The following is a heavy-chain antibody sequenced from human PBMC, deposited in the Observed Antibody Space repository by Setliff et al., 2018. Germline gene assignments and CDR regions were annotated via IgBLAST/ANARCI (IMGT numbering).Heavy chain of an antibody. D-gene: IGHD5-18*01. V-gene: IGHV3-21*01. CDR3: AIGRGVDTAMVYFDY. CDR1: EFIFRSYI. J-gene: IGHJ4*02. CDR2: IRSSSSYI. Sequence: GGSLRPSGAASEFIFRSYIVSWVRQPPGKELEWVSSIRSSSSYIYYADSVKGRFTISRDNAKNSLYLQMNSLRAEDTAVYYCAIGRGVDTAMVYFDYWGQGTLVTVSS.